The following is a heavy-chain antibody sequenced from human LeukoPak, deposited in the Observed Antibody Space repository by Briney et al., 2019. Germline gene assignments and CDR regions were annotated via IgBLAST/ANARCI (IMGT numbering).Heavy chain of an antibody. D-gene: IGHD2-2*01. J-gene: IGHJ3*02. Sequence: PSETLSLTCTVSGGSISSSSYYWGWIRQPPGKGLEWIGSIYYSGSTYYNPSLKSRVTISVDTSKNQFSLKLSSVTAADTAVYYCARLLGDIVVVPDIWGQGTMVTVSS. CDR2: IYYSGST. CDR1: GGSISSSSYY. V-gene: IGHV4-39*07. CDR3: ARLLGDIVVVPDI.